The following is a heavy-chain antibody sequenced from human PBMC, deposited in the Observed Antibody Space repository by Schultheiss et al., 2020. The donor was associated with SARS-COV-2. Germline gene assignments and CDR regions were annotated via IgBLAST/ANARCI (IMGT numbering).Heavy chain of an antibody. D-gene: IGHD6-19*01. CDR1: GFTFDDYA. CDR2: IYYSGST. V-gene: IGHV4-59*08. Sequence: GSLRLSCAASGFTFDDYAMHWVRQAPGKGLEWIGYIYYSGSTNYNPSLKSRVTISVDTSKNQFSLKLSSVTAADTAVYYCARSPGTYSSGWYDWFDPWGQGTLVTVSS. J-gene: IGHJ5*02. CDR3: ARSPGTYSSGWYDWFDP.